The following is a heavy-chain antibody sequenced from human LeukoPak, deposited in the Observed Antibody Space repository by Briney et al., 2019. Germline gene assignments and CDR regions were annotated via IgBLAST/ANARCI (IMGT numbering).Heavy chain of an antibody. Sequence: QPGGSLRLSCVAAGFTFSSYSMNWVRQAPGKGLEWVSYISSGSSTIYYADPVKGRFTISRDNAKNSLYLQMNSLRDEDTAVYYCARATNYASGLMRYLDYWGQGTLVTVSS. D-gene: IGHD3-10*01. CDR1: GFTFSSYS. CDR2: ISSGSSTI. J-gene: IGHJ4*02. V-gene: IGHV3-48*02. CDR3: ARATNYASGLMRYLDY.